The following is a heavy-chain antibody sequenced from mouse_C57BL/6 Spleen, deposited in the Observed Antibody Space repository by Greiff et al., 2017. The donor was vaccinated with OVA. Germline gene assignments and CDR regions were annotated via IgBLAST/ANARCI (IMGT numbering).Heavy chain of an antibody. CDR2: IYPGDGDT. Sequence: QVQLQQSGPELVKPGASVTISCKASGYAFSSSWMNWVKQRPGKGLEWIGRIYPGDGDTNYNGKFKGKATLTADKSSSTAYMQLSSLTSEDSAVYFCARGLGTDYWGQGTTLTVSS. J-gene: IGHJ2*01. V-gene: IGHV1-82*01. CDR3: ARGLGTDY. D-gene: IGHD3-3*01. CDR1: GYAFSSSW.